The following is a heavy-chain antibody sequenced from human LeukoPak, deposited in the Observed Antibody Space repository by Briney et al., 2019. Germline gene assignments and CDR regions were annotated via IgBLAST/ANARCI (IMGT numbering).Heavy chain of an antibody. Sequence: PSETLSLTCTVSGGSISSYYWSWIRQPLGKGLEWIGYIYYSGSTNYNPSLKSRVTISVDTSKNQFSLKLSSVTAADTAVYYCVGSLAAAGNFDYWGQGTLVTVSS. CDR3: VGSLAAAGNFDY. CDR2: IYYSGST. CDR1: GGSISSYY. D-gene: IGHD6-13*01. V-gene: IGHV4-59*01. J-gene: IGHJ4*02.